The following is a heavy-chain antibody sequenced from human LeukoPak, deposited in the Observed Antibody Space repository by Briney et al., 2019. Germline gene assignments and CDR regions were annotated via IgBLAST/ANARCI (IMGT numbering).Heavy chain of an antibody. V-gene: IGHV3-15*01. CDR1: GFTFNNAW. J-gene: IGHJ5*02. CDR2: IKSKSDGGTT. Sequence: NPGGSLRLSCAASGFTFNNAWMTWVRQAPGEGLEWVGHIKSKSDGGTTDYAAPVKGRFTISRDDSKSTLYLQMNSLKTEDTAVYYCTTDSFTVIVPTAKGPWGQGTLVTVSS. D-gene: IGHD2-2*01. CDR3: TTDSFTVIVPTAKGP.